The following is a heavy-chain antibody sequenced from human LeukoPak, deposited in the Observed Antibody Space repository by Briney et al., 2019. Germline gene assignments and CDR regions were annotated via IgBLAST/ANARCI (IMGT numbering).Heavy chain of an antibody. CDR1: GLTFSNAW. J-gene: IGHJ4*02. Sequence: GGSLRLSCAASGLTFSNAWMSWVRQAPGKGLEWVSVIYIGGSTYYADSVKGRFTISRDNSKNTLYLQMNTLRAEDTAVYYCASGGVATAILGYWGQGTLVTVSS. CDR3: ASGGVATAILGY. V-gene: IGHV3-66*01. CDR2: IYIGGST. D-gene: IGHD2-21*02.